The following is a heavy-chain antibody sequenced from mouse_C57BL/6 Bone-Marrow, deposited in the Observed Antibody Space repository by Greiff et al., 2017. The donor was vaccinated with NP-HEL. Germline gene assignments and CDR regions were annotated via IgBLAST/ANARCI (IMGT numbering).Heavy chain of an antibody. CDR2: IYPGDGDT. Sequence: QVQLKESGAELVKPGASVKISCKASGYAFSSYWMNWVKQRPGKGLEWIGQIYPGDGDTSYNGKFKGKATLTADKSSSTAYMQLSSLTSEDSAFYVCARCPITTLGPWFAYWGQGTLVTVSA. CDR3: ARCPITTLGPWFAY. V-gene: IGHV1-80*01. CDR1: GYAFSSYW. J-gene: IGHJ3*01. D-gene: IGHD1-1*01.